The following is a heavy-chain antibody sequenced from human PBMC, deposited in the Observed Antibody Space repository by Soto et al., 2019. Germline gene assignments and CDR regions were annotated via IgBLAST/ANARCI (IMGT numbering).Heavy chain of an antibody. Sequence: PGVSLRLSFAASGFTFSNFAMAWVRQAPGKGLECLSVITGNGAATAYADSVKGRFTISRDNSENTLFLQMNSLRAEDTAVYYCAKGTLGHCSGSTCYPLDYWGQGTPVTVSS. J-gene: IGHJ4*02. V-gene: IGHV3-23*01. CDR1: GFTFSNFA. D-gene: IGHD2-15*01. CDR2: ITGNGAAT. CDR3: AKGTLGHCSGSTCYPLDY.